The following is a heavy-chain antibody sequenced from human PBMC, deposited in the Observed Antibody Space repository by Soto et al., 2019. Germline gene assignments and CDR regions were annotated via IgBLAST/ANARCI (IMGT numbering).Heavy chain of an antibody. D-gene: IGHD2-2*01. V-gene: IGHV1-46*03. J-gene: IGHJ6*03. Sequence: QVQLVQSGAEVKKPGASVKVSCKASGYTFTSYYMHWVRQAPGQGLEWMGIINPSGGSTSYAQKFQGRVTMTRDTSTSTVYMELSSLRSEDTAVYYCAIDPIVPAAIFDYMDVWGKETTVTVSS. CDR1: GYTFTSYY. CDR3: AIDPIVPAAIFDYMDV. CDR2: INPSGGST.